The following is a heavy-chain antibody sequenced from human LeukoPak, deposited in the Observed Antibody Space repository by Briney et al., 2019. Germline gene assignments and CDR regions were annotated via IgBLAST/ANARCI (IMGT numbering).Heavy chain of an antibody. D-gene: IGHD3-22*01. CDR3: AKGGRWDYYDSSH. CDR1: GFTFSSYA. CDR2: ISGSGGST. J-gene: IGHJ3*01. V-gene: IGHV3-23*01. Sequence: GGSLRLSYAASGFTFSSYAMTWVRQAPGKGLEWVSGISGSGGSTYYADSVKGRFTISRDNSKNTLYLQMNSLRAEDTAVYYCAKGGRWDYYDSSHWGQGTMVTVSS.